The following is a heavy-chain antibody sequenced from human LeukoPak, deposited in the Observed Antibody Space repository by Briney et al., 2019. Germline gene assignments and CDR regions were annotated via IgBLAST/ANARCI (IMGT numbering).Heavy chain of an antibody. D-gene: IGHD5-18*01. CDR3: ARGDRMRVTTRNWFDP. Sequence: SETLSLTCAVYGGSFSGYYWSWIRQPPGKGLEWIGEINHSGSTNYNPSLKSRVTISVDTSKNQFSLKLSSVTAADTAVYYCARGDRMRVTTRNWFDPWGQGTLVTVSS. CDR1: GGSFSGYY. J-gene: IGHJ5*02. V-gene: IGHV4-34*01. CDR2: INHSGST.